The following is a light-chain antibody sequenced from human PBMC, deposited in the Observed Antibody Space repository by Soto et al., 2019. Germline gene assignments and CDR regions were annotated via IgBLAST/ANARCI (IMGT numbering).Light chain of an antibody. CDR1: QSVSSSSY. J-gene: IGKJ2*01. CDR2: GAS. Sequence: EIVLTQSPGTLSLSPGERATLSCRASQSVSSSSYLAWYQQKPGQGPRLLIYGASSRATGIPDRFSGSVSATDFPLTISRLEPEDFAVYYCRQYGSSPSYTFGQGTKLESK. V-gene: IGKV3-20*01. CDR3: RQYGSSPSYT.